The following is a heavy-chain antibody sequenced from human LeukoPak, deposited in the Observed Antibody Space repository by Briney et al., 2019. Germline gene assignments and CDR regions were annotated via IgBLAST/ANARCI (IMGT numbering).Heavy chain of an antibody. CDR2: THYGSGWIN. Sequence: SQTPSLTCAISGDSVSRNDAAWNWIRQSPSRGLEWLGGTHYGSGWINDYAVSLGSRIVVSADTSKNQFSLQLNSVTPEDTAVYYCARGRRVYYGMDVWGQGTTVTVSS. V-gene: IGHV6-1*01. CDR3: ARGRRVYYGMDV. D-gene: IGHD6-6*01. CDR1: GDSVSRNDAA. J-gene: IGHJ6*02.